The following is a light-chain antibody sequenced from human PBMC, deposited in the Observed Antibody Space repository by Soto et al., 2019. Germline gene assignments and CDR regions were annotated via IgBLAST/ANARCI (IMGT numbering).Light chain of an antibody. CDR2: AAS. CDR1: QAISNY. V-gene: IGKV1-27*01. CDR3: QKYNSAPLT. Sequence: DIQMTQSPSSLSASVGGRVTITCRASQAISNYLAWYQQKPGKVPTLLIYAASTLQSGVPSLFSGSGSGTDFTLTISSLQPEDVATYYCQKYNSAPLTFGGGTKVEIK. J-gene: IGKJ4*01.